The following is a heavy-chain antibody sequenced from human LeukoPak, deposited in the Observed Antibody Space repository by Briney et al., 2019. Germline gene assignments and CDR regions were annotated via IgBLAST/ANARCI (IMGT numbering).Heavy chain of an antibody. CDR2: MNPNSGNT. D-gene: IGHD3-3*01. V-gene: IGHV1-8*03. CDR3: ARGRVLYYDFWSGYYWVDAFDI. CDR1: GYTFTSYD. J-gene: IGHJ3*02. Sequence: VASVKVSCKASGYTFTSYDINWVRQATGQGLEWMGWMNPNSGNTGYAQKFQGRVTITRNTSISTAYMELSSPRSEDTAVYYCARGRVLYYDFWSGYYWVDAFDIWGQGTMVTVSS.